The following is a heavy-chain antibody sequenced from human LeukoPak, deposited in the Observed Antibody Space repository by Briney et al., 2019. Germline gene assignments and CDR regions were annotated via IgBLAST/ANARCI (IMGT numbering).Heavy chain of an antibody. V-gene: IGHV7-4-1*02. CDR1: GYTFTSYA. Sequence: GASVKVSCKASGYTFTSYAMNWVRQAPGQGLEWMGWINTNTGNPTYAQGFTGRFVFSLDTSVSTAYLQISSLKVEDSVVYYRARGGSRGYYRASNFDYWGQGTLVTVSS. J-gene: IGHJ4*02. D-gene: IGHD6-25*01. CDR3: ARGGSRGYYRASNFDY. CDR2: INTNTGNP.